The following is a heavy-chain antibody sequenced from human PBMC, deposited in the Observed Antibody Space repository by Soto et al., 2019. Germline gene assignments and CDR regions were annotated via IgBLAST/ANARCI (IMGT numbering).Heavy chain of an antibody. CDR2: IIPIFGTA. V-gene: IGHV1-69*13. J-gene: IGHJ5*01. CDR1: GGTFSSYA. CDR3: AKARCYTTDCSVPDS. Sequence: SVKVSCKASGGTFSSYAISWVRQAPGQGLEWMGGIIPIFGTANYARKFQGRVTITADESTSTLYLQMNSLRAEDTAMYYCAKARCYTTDCSVPDSWGQGTLVTVSS. D-gene: IGHD3-16*02.